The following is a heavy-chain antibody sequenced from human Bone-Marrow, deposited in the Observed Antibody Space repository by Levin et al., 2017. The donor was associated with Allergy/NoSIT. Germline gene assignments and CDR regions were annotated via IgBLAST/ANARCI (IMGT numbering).Heavy chain of an antibody. CDR1: GFTFSNFE. V-gene: IGHV3-48*03. CDR3: GGRVYYDSSGYAAY. CDR2: TSSSGSTI. Sequence: GESLKISCVASGFTFSNFEMNWVRQAPGKGLEWVCYTSSSGSTIQYADSVKGRFTISRDNAKNSLYLQMNSLRAEDTGVYYCGGRVYYDSSGYAAYWGQGTLVTVSS. J-gene: IGHJ4*02. D-gene: IGHD3-22*01.